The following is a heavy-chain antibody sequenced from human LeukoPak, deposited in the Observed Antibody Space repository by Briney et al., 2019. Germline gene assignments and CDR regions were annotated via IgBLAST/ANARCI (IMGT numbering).Heavy chain of an antibody. CDR3: ASWITILNYFDF. CDR2: IRQDGSEK. Sequence: GGSLRLSCAASGFTSSSYWMSWVRQAPGKGLEWVANIRQDGSEKYYVDSVKGRFTISRDNAKNSLYLQMNSLRAEDTAVYYCASWITILNYFDFWGQGTLVTVSS. D-gene: IGHD3-3*01. J-gene: IGHJ4*02. CDR1: GFTSSSYW. V-gene: IGHV3-7*03.